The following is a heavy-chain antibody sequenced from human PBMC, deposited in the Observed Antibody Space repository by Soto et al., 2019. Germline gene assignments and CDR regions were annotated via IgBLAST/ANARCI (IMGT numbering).Heavy chain of an antibody. CDR1: GFTFSSYA. J-gene: IGHJ5*02. CDR2: IYYSGST. D-gene: IGHD6-13*01. CDR3: AREDSIAAAGTGRFDP. Sequence: VQLLESGGGLVQPGGSLRLSCAASGFTFSSYAMSWVRQAPGKGLEWIGYIYYSGSTYYNPSLKSRVTISVDTSKNQFSLKLSSVTAADTAVYYCAREDSIAAAGTGRFDPWGQGTLVTVSS. V-gene: IGHV4-30-4*08.